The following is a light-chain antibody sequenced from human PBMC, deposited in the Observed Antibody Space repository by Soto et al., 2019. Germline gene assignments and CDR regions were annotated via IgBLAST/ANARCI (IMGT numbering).Light chain of an antibody. CDR1: QDIRND. J-gene: IGKJ2*01. Sequence: DIQMTQSPSSLSASVGDRVTITCRASQDIRNDLGWYQQTPGKAPKRLISSASILQSGVPSRFSGSGSGSAFTLTISSLQPEDFATYYCQQSYSTPRTFGQGTKLEIK. CDR2: SAS. CDR3: QQSYSTPRT. V-gene: IGKV1-17*01.